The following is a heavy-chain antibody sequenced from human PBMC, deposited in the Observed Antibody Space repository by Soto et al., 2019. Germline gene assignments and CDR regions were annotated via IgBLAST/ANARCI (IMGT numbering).Heavy chain of an antibody. CDR3: ARGNRGYSYGCFIY. V-gene: IGHV4-61*01. D-gene: IGHD5-18*01. CDR2: IYYSGST. Sequence: SETLSLTCTVSGGSVSSGSYYWSWIRQPPGKGLEWIGYIYYSGSTNYNPSLKSRVTISADTSKNQFSLKLSSVTAADTAVYYCARGNRGYSYGCFIYWGQGTLVTVSS. J-gene: IGHJ4*02. CDR1: GGSVSSGSYY.